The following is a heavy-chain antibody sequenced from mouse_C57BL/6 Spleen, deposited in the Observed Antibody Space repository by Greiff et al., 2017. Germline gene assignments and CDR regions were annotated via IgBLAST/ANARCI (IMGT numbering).Heavy chain of an antibody. CDR1: GYTFTDYE. V-gene: IGHV1-15*01. CDR3: TPIYYYGSSSGLAY. D-gene: IGHD1-1*01. J-gene: IGHJ3*01. CDR2: IDPETGGT. Sequence: VQLQQSGAELVRPGASVTLSCKASGYTFTDYEMHWVKQTPVHGLAWIGAIDPETGGTAYNQKFKGKAILTADKSSSTAYMELRSLTSEDSAVYYCTPIYYYGSSSGLAYWGQGTLVTVSA.